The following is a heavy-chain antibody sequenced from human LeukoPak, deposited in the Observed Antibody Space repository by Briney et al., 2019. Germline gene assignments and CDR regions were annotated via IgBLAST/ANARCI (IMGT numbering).Heavy chain of an antibody. CDR1: GFTFSSYA. Sequence: GGSLRLSCAASGFTFSSYAMSWARQAPGKGLEWVSAISGSGGSTYYADSVKGRFTISRDNSKNTLYLQMNSLRAEDTAVYYCAKAMIVVVTIDYWGQGTLVTVSS. CDR3: AKAMIVVVTIDY. D-gene: IGHD3-22*01. V-gene: IGHV3-23*01. J-gene: IGHJ4*02. CDR2: ISGSGGST.